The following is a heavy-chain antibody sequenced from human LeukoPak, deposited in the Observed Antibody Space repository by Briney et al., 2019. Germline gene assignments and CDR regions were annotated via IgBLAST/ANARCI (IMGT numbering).Heavy chain of an antibody. Sequence: GGSLRLPCAASGFTFSSYAMSWVRQAPGKGLEWVSAISGSGGSTYYADSVKGRFTISRDNAKNTLYLQMNSLRAEDTAVYYCARAADSSGYYDYWGQGTLVTVSS. CDR3: ARAADSSGYYDY. D-gene: IGHD3-22*01. CDR1: GFTFSSYA. CDR2: ISGSGGST. J-gene: IGHJ4*02. V-gene: IGHV3-23*01.